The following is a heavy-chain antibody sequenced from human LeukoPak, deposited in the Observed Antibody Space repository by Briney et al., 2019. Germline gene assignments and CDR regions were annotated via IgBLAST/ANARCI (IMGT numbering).Heavy chain of an antibody. V-gene: IGHV1-69*05. CDR3: ARGYSGNFFGFDL. CDR1: GGTFNYA. D-gene: IGHD1-26*01. CDR2: ILPVLGTP. J-gene: IGHJ4*02. Sequence: ASVEVSCKPSGGTFNYAISWVRQAPGQGPEWMGGILPVLGTPHYAQKFQGRLTVTTDEVAATAYMELSSLRSEDTAVYYCARGYSGNFFGFDLWGQGTLVTVSS.